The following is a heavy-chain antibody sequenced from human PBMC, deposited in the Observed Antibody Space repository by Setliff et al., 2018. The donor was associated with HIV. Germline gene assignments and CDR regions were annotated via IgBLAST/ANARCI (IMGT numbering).Heavy chain of an antibody. CDR2: INHRGST. J-gene: IGHJ6*03. Sequence: LSLTCAVYGGSFSDYYWTWIRQSPGKGLEWIGEINHRGSTNYNPSLKSRVTVSVDTSKNQFSLKLKSVTAADTAVYYCARVSSTYWYSIPQNYYYHMDVWGKGTTVTVSS. CDR3: ARVSSTYWYSIPQNYYYHMDV. CDR1: GGSFSDYY. D-gene: IGHD2-2*01. V-gene: IGHV4-34*01.